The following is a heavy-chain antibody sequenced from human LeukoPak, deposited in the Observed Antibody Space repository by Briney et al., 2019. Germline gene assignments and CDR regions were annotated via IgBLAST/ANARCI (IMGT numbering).Heavy chain of an antibody. D-gene: IGHD3-22*01. V-gene: IGHV3-23*01. J-gene: IGHJ4*02. Sequence: QPGGSLRLSCAASGFIFSNYAMGWVRQAPGKGLEWVSAISGSGGSTYYADSVKGRFTLSRDNSKHTLHLQMNSLRAEDTAVYYCAKGYYYDSSGYPSPIDYWGQGTLVTVSS. CDR2: ISGSGGST. CDR3: AKGYYYDSSGYPSPIDY. CDR1: GFIFSNYA.